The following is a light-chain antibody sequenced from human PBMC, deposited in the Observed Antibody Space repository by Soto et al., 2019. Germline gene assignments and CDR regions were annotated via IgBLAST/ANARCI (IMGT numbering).Light chain of an antibody. CDR1: QNVGNS. J-gene: IGKJ1*01. V-gene: IGKV3-15*01. CDR2: GAS. CDR3: LQYNSWPWT. Sequence: EIVMTQSPATLSVSPGERATLSCRASQNVGNSLVWYQQKPGQPPRLLIYGASTRATGIPVRFSGGGSGTEFTLTISSLQSEDFAVFYCLQYNSWPWTFGQGTKVQIK.